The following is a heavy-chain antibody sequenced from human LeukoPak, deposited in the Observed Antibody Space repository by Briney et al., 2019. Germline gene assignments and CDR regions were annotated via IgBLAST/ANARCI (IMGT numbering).Heavy chain of an antibody. Sequence: SETLSLTCTVSGGSISSGSYYWSWIRQPAGKGLEWIGRIYTSGSTNYNPSLKSRVTISVDTSKNQFSLKLSSVTAADTAVYYCARGDYYGSGTSFIDAFDIWGQGTVVTVSS. CDR1: GGSISSGSYY. V-gene: IGHV4-61*02. J-gene: IGHJ3*02. CDR3: ARGDYYGSGTSFIDAFDI. D-gene: IGHD3-10*01. CDR2: IYTSGST.